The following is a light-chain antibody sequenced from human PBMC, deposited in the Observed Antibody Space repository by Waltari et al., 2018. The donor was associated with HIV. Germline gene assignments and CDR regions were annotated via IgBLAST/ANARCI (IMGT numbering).Light chain of an antibody. CDR2: EVS. Sequence: QSALTQPASVSGSPGQSITISCTGASFDLYGYTFVSWFQHHPGKAPKVIIYEVSNRPSGVSNRFSGSKSGNTASLTISGLQPEDEAEYFCVSYKSSSRPVFGGGTKLTV. J-gene: IGLJ3*02. CDR3: VSYKSSSRPV. V-gene: IGLV2-14*01. CDR1: SFDLYGYTF.